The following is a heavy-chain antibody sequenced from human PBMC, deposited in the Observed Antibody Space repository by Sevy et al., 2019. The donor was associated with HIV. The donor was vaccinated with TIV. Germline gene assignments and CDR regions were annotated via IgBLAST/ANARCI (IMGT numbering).Heavy chain of an antibody. J-gene: IGHJ1*01. Sequence: ASVKVSCKASGYTFTSYGISWVRQAPGQGLEWMGWISAYNGNTNYAQKLQGRVTMTTDTSTSTAYMELRSLRSDDTAVYYCARSGITVTTGAEYFQHWGQGTLVTVSS. CDR1: GYTFTSYG. CDR2: ISAYNGNT. D-gene: IGHD4-17*01. CDR3: ARSGITVTTGAEYFQH. V-gene: IGHV1-18*01.